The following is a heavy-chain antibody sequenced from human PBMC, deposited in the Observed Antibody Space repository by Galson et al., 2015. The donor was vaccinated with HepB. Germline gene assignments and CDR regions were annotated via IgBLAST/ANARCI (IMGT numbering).Heavy chain of an antibody. V-gene: IGHV1-69*06. CDR2: FSPVFGTA. Sequence: SVKVSCKASGGTFSNYAFSWVRQAPGQGLEWMGSFSPVFGTANYADKFQGRLTITADRSTSAGYMELSSLRSDDKAVYYCATRAFCGGDCHALDSWGQGTLLIVSS. CDR1: GGTFSNYA. D-gene: IGHD2-21*02. J-gene: IGHJ5*01. CDR3: ATRAFCGGDCHALDS.